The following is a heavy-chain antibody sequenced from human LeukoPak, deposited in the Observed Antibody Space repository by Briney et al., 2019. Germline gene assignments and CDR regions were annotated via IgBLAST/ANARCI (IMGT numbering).Heavy chain of an antibody. CDR3: ARRVVVTAIGWYFDL. CDR1: GGSISSSSYY. D-gene: IGHD2-21*02. CDR2: IYYSGST. Sequence: SETLSLTCTVSGGSISSSSYYWGWIRQPPGKGLEWIGSIYYSGSTYYNPSLKSRVTISVDTSKSQFSLKLSSVTAADTAVYYCARRVVVTAIGWYFDLWGRGTLVTVSS. J-gene: IGHJ2*01. V-gene: IGHV4-39*01.